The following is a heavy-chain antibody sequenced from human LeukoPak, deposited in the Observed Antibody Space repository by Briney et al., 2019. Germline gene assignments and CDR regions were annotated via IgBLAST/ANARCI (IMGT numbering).Heavy chain of an antibody. V-gene: IGHV4-4*02. CDR2: IYHSGST. CDR3: ASRDDYGSGSYYYYYGMDV. Sequence: SETLSLTCAVSGGSISSSNWWSWVRQPPGKGLEWIGEIYHSGSTNYNPSLKSRVTISVDKSKNQFSLKLSSVTAADTAVYYCASRDDYGSGSYYYYYGMDVWGQGTTVTVSS. D-gene: IGHD3-10*01. CDR1: GGSISSSNW. J-gene: IGHJ6*02.